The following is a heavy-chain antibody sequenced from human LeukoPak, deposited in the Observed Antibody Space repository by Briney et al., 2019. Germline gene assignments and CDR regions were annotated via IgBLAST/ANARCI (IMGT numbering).Heavy chain of an antibody. V-gene: IGHV3-48*02. CDR1: GFTFSSYS. J-gene: IGHJ3*02. Sequence: GGSLRLSCAASGFTFSSYSMNWVRQAPGKGLEWVSNISSSSSTIYYADSVKGRFTISRDNAKNSLYLQMNSLRDEDTAVYYYARDLRRWLQLRTMGPPSAFDIWGQGTMVTVSS. CDR3: ARDLRRWLQLRTMGPPSAFDI. CDR2: ISSSSSTI. D-gene: IGHD5-24*01.